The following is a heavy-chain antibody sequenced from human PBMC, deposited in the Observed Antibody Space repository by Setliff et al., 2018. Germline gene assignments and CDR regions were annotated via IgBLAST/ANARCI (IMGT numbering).Heavy chain of an antibody. CDR1: RGTFSSYG. V-gene: IGHV1-69*05. CDR2: IIPIFGTT. D-gene: IGHD2-15*01. J-gene: IGHJ6*03. Sequence: GASVKVSCKASRGTFSSYGITWVRQAPGQGLEWMGGIIPIFGTTDYAQKFQGRVTITTDESTSTAYMEMSSLRSEDTAVYYCATERGLVVSATDYYYYMDVWGKGTTVTVSS. CDR3: ATERGLVVSATDYYYYMDV.